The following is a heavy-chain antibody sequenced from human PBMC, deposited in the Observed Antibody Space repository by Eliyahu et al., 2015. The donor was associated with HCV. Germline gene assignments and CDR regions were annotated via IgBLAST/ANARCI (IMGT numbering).Heavy chain of an antibody. Sequence: EVELVESGGGSVQPGRSLRLPCAASGFTFXDYAMEWGREGSGEGLGWVAGXSXNSGSKGYADSVKGRFTISRDNAKNSLXLQMDSLTADDTALXYCVKGVRPLRSGSXLHWGQGTLVXVSS. CDR1: GFTFXDYA. CDR2: XSXNSGSK. J-gene: IGHJ4*02. D-gene: IGHD3-10*01. CDR3: VKGVRPLRSGSXLH. V-gene: IGHV3-9*01.